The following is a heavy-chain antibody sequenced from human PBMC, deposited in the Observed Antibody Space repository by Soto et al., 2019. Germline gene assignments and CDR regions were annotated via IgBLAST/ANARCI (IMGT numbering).Heavy chain of an antibody. J-gene: IGHJ4*02. CDR3: ARDPPTYYYDSSGHFDY. CDR2: IWYDGSNK. Sequence: QVQLVESGGGVVQPGRSLRLSCAASGFTFSSYGMHWVRQAPGKGLEWVAVIWYDGSNKYYADSVKGRFTISRDNSKNTLYLQMNSLRAEDTAVYYCARDPPTYYYDSSGHFDYWGQGTLVTVSS. V-gene: IGHV3-33*01. D-gene: IGHD3-22*01. CDR1: GFTFSSYG.